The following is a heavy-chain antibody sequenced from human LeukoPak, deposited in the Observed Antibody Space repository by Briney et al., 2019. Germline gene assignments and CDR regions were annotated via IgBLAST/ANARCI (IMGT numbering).Heavy chain of an antibody. CDR2: IGGSGGDT. CDR1: GLTVSSYA. D-gene: IGHD3-10*01. Sequence: HPGASLRLSCSASGLTVSSYAMSWVRQAPGKGLEWISAIGGSGGDTYYADSVKGRFTMSRYNSKNTLCLQMNSLRAEDTAVYFCAKTASGSHSCQGGDYWGQGTLVTVST. J-gene: IGHJ4*02. V-gene: IGHV3-23*01. CDR3: AKTASGSHSCQGGDY.